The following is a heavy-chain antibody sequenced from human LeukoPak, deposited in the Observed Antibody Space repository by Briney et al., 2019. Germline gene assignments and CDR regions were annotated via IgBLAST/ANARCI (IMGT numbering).Heavy chain of an antibody. CDR1: GFTFSSYA. Sequence: GGSLRLSCAASGFTFSSYAMSWVRQAPGKGLEWVSAISGSGGSTYYADSVKGRFTISRDNSKNTLYLQMNSLRAEDTAVYFCAKDAGAIWYQLNDYWGQGTLVTVSS. D-gene: IGHD2-2*01. J-gene: IGHJ4*02. CDR3: AKDAGAIWYQLNDY. CDR2: ISGSGGST. V-gene: IGHV3-23*01.